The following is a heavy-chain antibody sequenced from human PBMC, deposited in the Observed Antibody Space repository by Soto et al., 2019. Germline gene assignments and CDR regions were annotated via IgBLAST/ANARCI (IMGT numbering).Heavy chain of an antibody. CDR1: GGTFSSYA. Sequence: SVKVSCKASGGTFSSYAISWVRQAPGQGLEWMGGIIPIFGTANYAQKFQGRVTITADEFTSTAYMELSSLRSEDTAVYYCARGLVRGVYDYFDYWGQGTLVTVSS. V-gene: IGHV1-69*13. D-gene: IGHD3-10*01. CDR2: IIPIFGTA. CDR3: ARGLVRGVYDYFDY. J-gene: IGHJ4*02.